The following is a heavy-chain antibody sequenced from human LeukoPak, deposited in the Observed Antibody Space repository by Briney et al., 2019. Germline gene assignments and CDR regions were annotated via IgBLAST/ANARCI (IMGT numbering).Heavy chain of an antibody. J-gene: IGHJ5*02. V-gene: IGHV3-66*01. CDR2: IYSGGST. Sequence: GGSLRLSCAASGFTVSSNYMSWVRQAPGKGLEWVSVIYSGGSTYYADSVKGRFTIPRDNSKNTLYLQMNSLRAEDTAVYYCARDWSDSSGYSWFDPWGQGTLVTVSS. D-gene: IGHD3-22*01. CDR3: ARDWSDSSGYSWFDP. CDR1: GFTVSSNY.